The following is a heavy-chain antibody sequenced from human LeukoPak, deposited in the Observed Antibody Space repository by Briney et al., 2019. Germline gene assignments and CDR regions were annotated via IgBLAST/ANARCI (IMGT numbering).Heavy chain of an antibody. CDR2: ISSSSSYT. V-gene: IGHV3-11*05. Sequence: PGGSLRLSCAASGFTFRSCELSWVRQAPAKGLEWVSYISSSSSYTNYADSVKGRFTISRDNAKNSLYLQMNSLRAEDTAVYYCARDLGGGDCYWGQGTLVTVSS. D-gene: IGHD2-21*02. CDR3: ARDLGGGDCY. CDR1: GFTFRSCE. J-gene: IGHJ4*02.